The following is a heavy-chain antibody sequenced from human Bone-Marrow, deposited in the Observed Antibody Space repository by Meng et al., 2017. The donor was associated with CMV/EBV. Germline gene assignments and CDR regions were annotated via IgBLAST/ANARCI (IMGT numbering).Heavy chain of an antibody. CDR1: GFTFSSYS. J-gene: IGHJ6*02. CDR2: ISSSSSYI. D-gene: IGHD4-11*01. V-gene: IGHV3-21*01. Sequence: GGSLRLSCAASGFTFSSYSMNWVRQAPGKGLEWVSSISSSSSYIYYADSVKGRFTISRDNAKNSLYRQMNRRRAEDTAVYYCAREWGLADYIISYYYYGMDVWGQATTVTVSS. CDR3: AREWGLADYIISYYYYGMDV.